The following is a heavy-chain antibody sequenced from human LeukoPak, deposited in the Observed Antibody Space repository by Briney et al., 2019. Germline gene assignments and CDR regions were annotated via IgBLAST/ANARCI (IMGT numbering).Heavy chain of an antibody. CDR3: ATVMVKGRFDY. D-gene: IGHD5-18*01. V-gene: IGHV3-11*01. J-gene: IGHJ4*02. CDR2: ISSSGSTI. CDR1: GFTFSDYY. Sequence: PGGSLRLSCAASGFTFSDYYMSWIRQAPGKGLEWVSYISSSGSTIYYSDSVKGRFTISRDNAKNSLYLQMNSLRAEDTAVYYCATVMVKGRFDYWGQGTLVTVSS.